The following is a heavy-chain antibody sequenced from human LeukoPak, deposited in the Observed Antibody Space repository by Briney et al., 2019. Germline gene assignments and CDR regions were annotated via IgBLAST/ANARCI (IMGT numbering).Heavy chain of an antibody. CDR2: INPKTGGT. V-gene: IGHV1-2*02. CDR3: ARGVAETPVVIGVMRWFDP. CDR1: GYIFTGYY. D-gene: IGHD3-16*02. Sequence: ASVKVSCRTSGYIFTGYYMHWVRQAPGQGLEWMGWINPKTGGTNYAQKFQGRVTMTRDTSITTVYMDLTRLKSDDTAVYYCARGVAETPVVIGVMRWFDPWGQGTLVTVSS. J-gene: IGHJ5*02.